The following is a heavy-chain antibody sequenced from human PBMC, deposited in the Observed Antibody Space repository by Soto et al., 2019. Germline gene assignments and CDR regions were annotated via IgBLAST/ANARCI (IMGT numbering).Heavy chain of an antibody. CDR3: AKDGSSSWPYYSGMDV. Sequence: EVQLLESGGGLVQPGGSLRLSCAASGFTFSSYAMSWVRQAPGKGLEWVSAISGSGGSTYYADSVKGRFTISRDNSKNTLYLQMNSLRAEDTAVYYCAKDGSSSWPYYSGMDVWGQGTTVTVSS. J-gene: IGHJ6*02. CDR2: ISGSGGST. CDR1: GFTFSSYA. V-gene: IGHV3-23*01. D-gene: IGHD6-13*01.